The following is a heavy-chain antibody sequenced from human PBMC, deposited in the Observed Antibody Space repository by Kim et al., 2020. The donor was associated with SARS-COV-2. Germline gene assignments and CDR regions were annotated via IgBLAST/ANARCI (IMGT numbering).Heavy chain of an antibody. CDR3: AKDFLPDYYASGDV. J-gene: IGHJ6*02. V-gene: IGHV3-23*01. D-gene: IGHD3-22*01. Sequence: AQPGKGRLTNSRDNSKNPLYLKMNSLRAEDTAVYYCAKDFLPDYYASGDVWGQGTTVTVSS.